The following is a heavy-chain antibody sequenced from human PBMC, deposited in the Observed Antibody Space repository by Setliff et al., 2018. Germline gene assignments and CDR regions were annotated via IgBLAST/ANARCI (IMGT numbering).Heavy chain of an antibody. CDR2: IKHDGSDK. CDR1: GFTFSSYW. CDR3: AREELWFGELASYYYYGMDV. V-gene: IGHV3-7*01. Sequence: GGSLRLSCAASGFTFSSYWMSWVRQAPGKGLEWVANIKHDGSDKYYLDSVKGRFTISRDNAKNSLYLQMNSLRAEDTAVYYCAREELWFGELASYYYYGMDVWGQGTTVTVSS. J-gene: IGHJ6*02. D-gene: IGHD3-10*01.